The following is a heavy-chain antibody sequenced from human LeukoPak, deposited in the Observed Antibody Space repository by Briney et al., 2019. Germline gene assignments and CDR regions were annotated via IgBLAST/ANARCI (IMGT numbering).Heavy chain of an antibody. V-gene: IGHV3-23*01. J-gene: IGHJ6*02. CDR1: GFTFSSYA. Sequence: GGTLRLSCAASGFTFSSYAMSWFRQDPGKGMEQVSAIRGSGGNTYYADSVKGRFTISRDTSKNTLYLQMNSLRVEDTAVYYCAKYMLGYDFYGMDVWGQGTMVTVSS. D-gene: IGHD3-16*01. CDR3: AKYMLGYDFYGMDV. CDR2: IRGSGGNT.